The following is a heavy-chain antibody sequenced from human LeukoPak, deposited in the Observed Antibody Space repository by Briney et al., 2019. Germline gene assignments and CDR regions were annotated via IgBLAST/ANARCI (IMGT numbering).Heavy chain of an antibody. CDR2: IYTSGST. J-gene: IGHJ6*03. V-gene: IGHV4-4*09. CDR1: GGFISSHY. Sequence: SETLSLTCTVSGGFISSHYWSWIRQPPGKGLEWIGYIYTSGSTNYNPSLKSRVTISVDTSKNQLSLKLRSVTAADTAVYYCARQSPILTGYYYYYYMDVWGKGTTVTVSS. D-gene: IGHD3-9*01. CDR3: ARQSPILTGYYYYYYMDV.